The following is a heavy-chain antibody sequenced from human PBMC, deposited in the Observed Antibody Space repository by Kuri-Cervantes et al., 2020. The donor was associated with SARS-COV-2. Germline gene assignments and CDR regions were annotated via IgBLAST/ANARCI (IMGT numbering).Heavy chain of an antibody. J-gene: IGHJ5*02. Sequence: GSLRLSCTASGGSISSYYWSWIRQPAGKGLEWIGRIYTSGSTNYNPSLKSRVTMSVDTSKNQFSLKLSSVTAADTAVYYCARARYSSSYLYNWFDPWGQGTLVTVSS. V-gene: IGHV4-4*07. D-gene: IGHD6-13*01. CDR3: ARARYSSSYLYNWFDP. CDR1: GGSISSYY. CDR2: IYTSGST.